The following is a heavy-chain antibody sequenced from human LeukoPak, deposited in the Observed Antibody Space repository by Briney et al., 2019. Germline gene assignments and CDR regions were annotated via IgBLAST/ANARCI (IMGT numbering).Heavy chain of an antibody. Sequence: PGRSLRLSCAASGFTFSTYFMHWVRQAPGKGLEWVADIASDGSHTFYVESVKGRFTISRDNSKNTLYLQKNSLRAEDTAVYFCARERQDTIIHSGAFDIWGQGTMVTVSS. D-gene: IGHD3-10*01. J-gene: IGHJ3*02. CDR2: IASDGSHT. V-gene: IGHV3-30-3*01. CDR1: GFTFSTYF. CDR3: ARERQDTIIHSGAFDI.